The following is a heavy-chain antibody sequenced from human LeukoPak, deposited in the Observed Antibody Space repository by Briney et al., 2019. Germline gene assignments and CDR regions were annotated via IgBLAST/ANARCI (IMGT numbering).Heavy chain of an antibody. J-gene: IGHJ3*02. Sequence: GGSLRLSFAASGFTFSNYWMNWVRQAPGKGLEWVANIKQDGSEKNYVDSVKGRFTISRDNAKNSLYVQMNSLRAEDTAVYYCARDRGGYGAAGQPLDIWGQGTMVTVSS. CDR3: ARDRGGYGAAGQPLDI. D-gene: IGHD1-26*01. CDR1: GFTFSNYW. V-gene: IGHV3-7*01. CDR2: IKQDGSEK.